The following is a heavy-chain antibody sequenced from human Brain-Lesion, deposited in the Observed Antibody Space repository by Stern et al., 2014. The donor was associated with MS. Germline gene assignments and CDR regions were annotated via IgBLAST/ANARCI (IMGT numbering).Heavy chain of an antibody. J-gene: IGHJ5*02. Sequence: EVQLVESGGGLVRPGESLTLSCVASGFTFSRYWMTGVRQAPGKGLDWVANIRQDGGETYYVDSVKARFTISRDNAKNSLFLQMNSLRVEDTAVYYCERHLAFEFAPWGQGTLVTVSS. CDR1: GFTFSRYW. CDR3: ERHLAFEFAP. D-gene: IGHD2/OR15-2a*01. V-gene: IGHV3-7*01. CDR2: IRQDGGET.